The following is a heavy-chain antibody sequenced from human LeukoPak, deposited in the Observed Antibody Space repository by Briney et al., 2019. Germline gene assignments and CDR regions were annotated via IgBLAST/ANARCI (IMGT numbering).Heavy chain of an antibody. D-gene: IGHD3-10*01. CDR1: GGTFSSYA. Sequence: SCKASGGTFSSYAMSWVRQAPGKGLEWVSAISGSGGSTYYADSVKGRFTISRDNSKNTLYLQMNSLRAEDTAVYYCAKDQDSITMVRGVPPDYWGQGTLVTVSS. J-gene: IGHJ4*02. V-gene: IGHV3-23*01. CDR2: ISGSGGST. CDR3: AKDQDSITMVRGVPPDY.